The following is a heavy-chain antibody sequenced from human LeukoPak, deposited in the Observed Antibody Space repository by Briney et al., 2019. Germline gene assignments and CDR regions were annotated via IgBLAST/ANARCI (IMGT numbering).Heavy chain of an antibody. Sequence: SETLSLTCTVSGGSISSYYWSWIRQPPGKGLEWIGYIYYSGSTNYNPSLKSRVTISVDTSKNQFSLKLSSVTAADTAVYYCARVWSGPLIWFGEPARFDPWGQGTLVTVSS. J-gene: IGHJ5*02. CDR3: ARVWSGPLIWFGEPARFDP. CDR1: GGSISSYY. CDR2: IYYSGST. D-gene: IGHD3-10*01. V-gene: IGHV4-59*01.